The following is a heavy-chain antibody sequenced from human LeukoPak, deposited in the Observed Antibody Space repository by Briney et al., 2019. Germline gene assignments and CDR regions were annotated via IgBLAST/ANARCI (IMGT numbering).Heavy chain of an antibody. CDR1: GFTFSSYA. V-gene: IGHV3-30-3*01. Sequence: GGSLRLSCAASGFTFSSYAMHWVRQAPGKGLEWVAVISYDGSNKYYADSVKGRFTISRDNSKNTLYLQMNSLRAEDTAVYYCAKDRNSLIVGVMRYWGQGTLVTVSS. D-gene: IGHD1-26*01. J-gene: IGHJ4*02. CDR2: ISYDGSNK. CDR3: AKDRNSLIVGVMRY.